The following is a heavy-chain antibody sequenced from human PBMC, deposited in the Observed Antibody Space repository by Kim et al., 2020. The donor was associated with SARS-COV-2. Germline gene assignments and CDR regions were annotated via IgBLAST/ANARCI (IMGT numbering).Heavy chain of an antibody. J-gene: IGHJ4*02. CDR3: ARSPYGDYGADVAY. V-gene: IGHV1-8*01. D-gene: IGHD4-17*01. Sequence: AQKFQGRVTMTRNTSISTAYMELSSLRSEDTAVYYCARSPYGDYGADVAYWGQGTLVTVSS.